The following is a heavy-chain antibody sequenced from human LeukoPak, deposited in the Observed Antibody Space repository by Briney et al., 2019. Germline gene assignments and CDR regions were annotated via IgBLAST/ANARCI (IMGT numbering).Heavy chain of an antibody. CDR3: ARSKEYYDSSGYYYLDY. J-gene: IGHJ4*02. D-gene: IGHD3-22*01. CDR2: ISYDGSNK. CDR1: GFTFSSYA. V-gene: IGHV3-30*14. Sequence: GGSLRLSCAASGFTFSSYAMHWVRQAPGKGLEWVAVISYDGSNKYYADSVKGRFTISRDNSKNTLYLQMNSLRAEDTAVYYCARSKEYYDSSGYYYLDYWGQGTLVTVSS.